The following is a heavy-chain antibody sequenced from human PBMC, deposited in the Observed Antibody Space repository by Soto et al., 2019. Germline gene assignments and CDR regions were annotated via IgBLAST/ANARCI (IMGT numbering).Heavy chain of an antibody. D-gene: IGHD5-12*01. Sequence: GGSLRLSCAASGFTFSSYGMHWVRQAPGKGLEWVAVISYDGSNKYYADSVKGRFTISRDNSKNALYLQMNSLRAEDTAVYYCAKDRSRGYSGYDYFDYWGQGTLVTVSS. CDR2: ISYDGSNK. CDR1: GFTFSSYG. CDR3: AKDRSRGYSGYDYFDY. J-gene: IGHJ4*02. V-gene: IGHV3-30*18.